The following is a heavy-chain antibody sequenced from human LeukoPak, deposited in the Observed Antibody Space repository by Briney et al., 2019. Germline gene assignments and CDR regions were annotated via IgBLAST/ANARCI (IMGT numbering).Heavy chain of an antibody. J-gene: IGHJ6*03. Sequence: ASVKVSCKASGYTLTSYYMHWVRQAPGQGLEWMGTINPSGGSTSYAQKFQGRVTMTRDMSTSTVYMELSSLRSEDTAVYYCARGGGYSYGHNPYYYYMDVWGKGTTVTVSS. CDR2: INPSGGST. CDR3: ARGGGYSYGHNPYYYYMDV. V-gene: IGHV1-46*01. D-gene: IGHD5-18*01. CDR1: GYTLTSYY.